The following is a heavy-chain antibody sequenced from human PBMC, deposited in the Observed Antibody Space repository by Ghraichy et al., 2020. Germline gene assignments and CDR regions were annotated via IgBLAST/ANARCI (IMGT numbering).Heavy chain of an antibody. CDR1: GFTFSSYA. V-gene: IGHV3-64*01. CDR3: ARYYDAFDI. CDR2: ISSNGGST. D-gene: IGHD1-26*01. J-gene: IGHJ3*02. Sequence: GGSLRLSCAASGFTFSSYAMHWVRQAPGKGLEYVSAISSNGGSTYYANSVKGRFTISRDNSKNTLYLQMGSLRAEDMAVYYCARYYDAFDIWGQGTMVTVSS.